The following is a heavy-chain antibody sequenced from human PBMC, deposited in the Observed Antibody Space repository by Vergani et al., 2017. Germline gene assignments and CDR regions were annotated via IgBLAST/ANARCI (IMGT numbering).Heavy chain of an antibody. Sequence: EVQLVESGGGLVQPGGSLRLSCAASGFTFSSYSMNWVRQAPGKGLEWVSYISSSGSTIYYADSVKGRFTISRDNAKNSLYLQMNSLRAEDTAVYYCARDSFSGYGLNWGQGTLVTVSS. J-gene: IGHJ4*02. D-gene: IGHD5-12*01. CDR3: ARDSFSGYGLN. CDR1: GFTFSSYS. V-gene: IGHV3-48*04. CDR2: ISSSGSTI.